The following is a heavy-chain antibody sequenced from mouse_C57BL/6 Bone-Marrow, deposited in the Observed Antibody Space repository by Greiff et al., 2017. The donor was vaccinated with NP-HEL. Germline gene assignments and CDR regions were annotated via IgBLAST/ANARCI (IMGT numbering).Heavy chain of an antibody. J-gene: IGHJ4*01. D-gene: IGHD1-1*01. CDR3: ARHYYYGSSSWAMDY. Sequence: EVQLVESGGGLVQPGGSLKLSCAASGFTFSDYYMYWVRQTPEKRLEWVAYISNGGGSTYYPDTVKGRFTISRDNAKNTLSLQMSRLKSEDTAMYYCARHYYYGSSSWAMDYWGQGTSVTVSS. CDR2: ISNGGGST. V-gene: IGHV5-12*01. CDR1: GFTFSDYY.